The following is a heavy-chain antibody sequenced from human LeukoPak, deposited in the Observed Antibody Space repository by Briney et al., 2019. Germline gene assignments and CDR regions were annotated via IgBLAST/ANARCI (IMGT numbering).Heavy chain of an antibody. Sequence: GGSLRLSCDASGFTFGNSAMNWARQAPGEGLEWVSGISASGETYYAESVKGRFTISRDNSRDTLYVQMDNLRAVDTAIYYCVKDKSRYPVYYFDYWGQGTLVTVSS. CDR3: VKDKSRYPVYYFDY. J-gene: IGHJ4*02. CDR1: GFTFGNSA. D-gene: IGHD3-9*01. V-gene: IGHV3-23*01. CDR2: ISASGET.